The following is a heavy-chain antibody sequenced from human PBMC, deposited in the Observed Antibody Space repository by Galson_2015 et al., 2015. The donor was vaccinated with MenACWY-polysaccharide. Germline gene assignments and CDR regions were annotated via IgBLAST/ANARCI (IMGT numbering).Heavy chain of an antibody. V-gene: IGHV3-15*01. CDR1: GFTFSNAW. CDR2: IKSKPDGGTI. D-gene: IGHD1-14*01. Sequence: SLRLSCAGSGFTFSNAWMSWVRQAPGKGLEWVGRIKSKPDGGTIDYAAPVKGRFTISRDDSKNTGYLQMRSLKTEDTAMYYCVTGLFFDDWGQGTLATVSS. CDR3: VTGLFFDD. J-gene: IGHJ4*02.